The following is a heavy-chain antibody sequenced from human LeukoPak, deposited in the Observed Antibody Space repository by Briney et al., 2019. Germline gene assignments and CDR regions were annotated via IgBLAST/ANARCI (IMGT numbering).Heavy chain of an antibody. CDR3: ARDRGQLVNDY. CDR2: ISYEGGNK. D-gene: IGHD6-13*01. Sequence: AGSLRLSCAASGFTFSSYPTPWVRQPPAQGLEWVAVISYEGGNKYYADSVEGRFTISRDNSKNTLYLQMNSLRAEDTAVYYCARDRGQLVNDYCGQGTLVTVSS. V-gene: IGHV3-30*04. CDR1: GFTFSSYP. J-gene: IGHJ4*02.